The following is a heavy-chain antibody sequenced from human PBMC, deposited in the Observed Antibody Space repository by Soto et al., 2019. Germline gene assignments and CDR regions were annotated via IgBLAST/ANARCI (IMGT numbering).Heavy chain of an antibody. D-gene: IGHD3-3*01. J-gene: IGHJ4*02. CDR2: INPSGGST. CDR1: GYTFTSYY. CDR3: AREQGQYYDFWSGYYNY. Sequence: GASVKVSCKASGYTFTSYYMHWVRQAPGQGLEWMGIINPSGGSTSYAQKFQGRVTMTRDTSTSTVYMELSSLRSEDTAVYYCAREQGQYYDFWSGYYNYWGQGTLVTVSS. V-gene: IGHV1-46*01.